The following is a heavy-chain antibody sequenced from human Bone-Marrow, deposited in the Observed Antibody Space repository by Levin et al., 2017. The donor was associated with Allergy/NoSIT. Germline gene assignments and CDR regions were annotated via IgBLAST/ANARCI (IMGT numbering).Heavy chain of an antibody. CDR3: ARGVLISGSALTSSLDY. CDR1: GGTHSTYT. Sequence: GGSLRLSCTASGGTHSTYTIDWVRQAPGQGLEWMGSVIPISGIANYAQKFQDRLTITADRSTNTAYMQLNFLRSEDTAVYFCARGVLISGSALTSSLDYWGRGSLVTVSS. D-gene: IGHD2-15*01. J-gene: IGHJ4*02. V-gene: IGHV1-69*02. CDR2: VIPISGIA.